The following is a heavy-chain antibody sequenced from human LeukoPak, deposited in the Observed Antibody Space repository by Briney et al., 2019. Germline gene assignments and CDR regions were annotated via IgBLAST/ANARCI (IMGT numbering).Heavy chain of an antibody. J-gene: IGHJ4*02. CDR3: VKVPYFDSSGYHGY. V-gene: IGHV3-21*01. CDR1: GFTFSSYS. D-gene: IGHD3-22*01. Sequence: PGGSLRLSCAASGFTFSSYSMNWVRQAPGKGLEWVSSISSSSYIYYADPVKGRFTISRDDAKNSLYLQMNRLRAEDTAIYYCVKVPYFDSSGYHGYWGQGTLVTVSS. CDR2: ISSSSYI.